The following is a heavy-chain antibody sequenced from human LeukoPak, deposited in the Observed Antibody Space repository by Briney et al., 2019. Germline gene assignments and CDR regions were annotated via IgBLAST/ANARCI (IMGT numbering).Heavy chain of an antibody. CDR3: ARHGHGAKFDY. J-gene: IGHJ4*02. CDR1: GGSVTSYVYY. D-gene: IGHD4-17*01. V-gene: IGHV4-39*01. Sequence: SETLSLTCTVSGGSVTSYVYYWGWIRQPPGKGLEWIGSISYGGTTYFNPSLQSRVTISVDTSKNRFSLNLGSVTAADTALYYCARHGHGAKFDYWGQGTLVTVSS. CDR2: ISYGGTT.